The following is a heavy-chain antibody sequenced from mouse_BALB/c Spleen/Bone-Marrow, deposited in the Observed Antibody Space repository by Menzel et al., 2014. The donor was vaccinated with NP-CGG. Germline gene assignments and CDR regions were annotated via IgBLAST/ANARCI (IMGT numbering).Heavy chain of an antibody. V-gene: IGHV5-6-3*01. D-gene: IGHD2-14*01. CDR2: INSNGGST. CDR3: ARPYRYYFDY. Sequence: EVMLVESGGGLVQPGGSLKLSCAASGFTFSSYGMSWVRQTPDKRLELVATINSNGGSTYYPDSVKGRFTISRDNAKNTLCLQMSSLKSEDTAMYYCARPYRYYFDYWGQGTTLTVSS. J-gene: IGHJ2*01. CDR1: GFTFSSYG.